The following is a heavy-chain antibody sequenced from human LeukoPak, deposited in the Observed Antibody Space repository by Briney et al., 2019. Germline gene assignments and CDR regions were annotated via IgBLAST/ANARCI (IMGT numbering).Heavy chain of an antibody. J-gene: IGHJ4*02. CDR3: ARGFSMVRGVINPFDY. CDR2: IGTAGDT. Sequence: AGGSLRLSCAASGFTFSSYDMHWVRQATGKGLEWVSAIGTAGDTYHPGSVKGRFTISRENAKNSLYLQMNSLRAGDTAVYYCARGFSMVRGVINPFDYWGQGTLVTVSS. V-gene: IGHV3-13*01. CDR1: GFTFSSYD. D-gene: IGHD3-10*01.